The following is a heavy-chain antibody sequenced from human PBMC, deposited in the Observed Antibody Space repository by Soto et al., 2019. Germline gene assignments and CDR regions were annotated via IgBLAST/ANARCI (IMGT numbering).Heavy chain of an antibody. Sequence: SETLSLTCAVYGGSFSGYYWSWIRQPPGKGLEWIGEINHSGSTNYNPSLKSRVTISVDTSKNQFSLKLSSVTAADTAVYYCARGRRWQQLVTIWFDPWGQGTLVTVSS. J-gene: IGHJ5*02. D-gene: IGHD6-13*01. CDR2: INHSGST. CDR3: ARGRRWQQLVTIWFDP. V-gene: IGHV4-34*01. CDR1: GGSFSGYY.